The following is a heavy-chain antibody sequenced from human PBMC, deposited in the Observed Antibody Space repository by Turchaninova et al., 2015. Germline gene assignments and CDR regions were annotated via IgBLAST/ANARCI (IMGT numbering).Heavy chain of an antibody. CDR2: INTNTGKA. D-gene: IGHD3-10*01. V-gene: IGHV7-4-1*02. CDR1: GYKITDCS. CDR3: ERVGGGVQSTSAINDFDY. Sequence: GQLVQSGSEFKKPGSSVKVSCKASGYKITDCSMDWVRQAPGQGLEWMGWINTNTGKATYVQGFRGRFVFSLDTSVSTAYLEINSLQDEDTAVYYCERVGGGVQSTSAINDFDYWGQGTLVTVSS. J-gene: IGHJ4*02.